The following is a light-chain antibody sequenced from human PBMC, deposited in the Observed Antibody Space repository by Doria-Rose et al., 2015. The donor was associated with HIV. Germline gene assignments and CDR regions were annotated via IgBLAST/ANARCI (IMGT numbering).Light chain of an antibody. J-gene: IGKJ1*01. CDR3: HQYGTSWT. Sequence: TQSPGTLSLSPGERATLSCRASQSFSSTYLAWCQQKPGQAPSLLIYDVSTRSTGIPDRFSASGSGTDFTLTINRLEPEDFALYYCHQYGTSWTFGQGTKVEI. CDR1: QSFSSTY. V-gene: IGKV3-20*01. CDR2: DVS.